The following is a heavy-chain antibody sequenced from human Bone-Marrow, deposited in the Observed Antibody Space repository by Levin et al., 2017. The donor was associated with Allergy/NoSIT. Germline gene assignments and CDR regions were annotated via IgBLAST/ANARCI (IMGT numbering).Heavy chain of an antibody. CDR2: IYYTGST. CDR3: ARSVGNGYLSNFDY. Sequence: TSETLSLTCTVSGESISSGGYYWAWIRQLPGKGLEWIGYIYYTGSTYYNPSLKSRTHISVDTSKNEFALKMNLLTDADTAVYYCARSVGNGYLSNFDYWSQGTLVTVSS. CDR1: GESISSGGYY. V-gene: IGHV4-31*03. D-gene: IGHD3-22*01. J-gene: IGHJ4*02.